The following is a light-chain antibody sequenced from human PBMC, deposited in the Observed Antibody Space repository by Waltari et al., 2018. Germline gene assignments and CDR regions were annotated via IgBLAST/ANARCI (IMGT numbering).Light chain of an antibody. CDR3: QKYGTLPAT. Sequence: DIFFTQSPRPLSLSPGEGPTLSCRASQSISRFLAWYQQKPGQAPKLLIYDASTRATGIPDRFSGSGSGTDFSLTISRLEPEDFAVYYCQKYGTLPATFGQGTKVEIK. CDR2: DAS. V-gene: IGKV3-20*01. CDR1: QSISRF. J-gene: IGKJ1*01.